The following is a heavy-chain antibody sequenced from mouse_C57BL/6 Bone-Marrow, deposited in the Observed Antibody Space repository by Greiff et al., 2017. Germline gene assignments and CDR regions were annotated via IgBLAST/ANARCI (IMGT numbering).Heavy chain of an antibody. Sequence: VQLQQPGAELVKPGASVKLSCKASGYTFTSYWMHWVKQRPGQGLEWIGMIHPNSGSTNYNEKFKSKATLTVDKSSRTAYMQLSSLTSEDSAVYYCAREGGIYYGYGGFAYWGQGTLVTVSA. CDR2: IHPNSGST. D-gene: IGHD2-2*01. CDR3: AREGGIYYGYGGFAY. CDR1: GYTFTSYW. V-gene: IGHV1-64*01. J-gene: IGHJ3*01.